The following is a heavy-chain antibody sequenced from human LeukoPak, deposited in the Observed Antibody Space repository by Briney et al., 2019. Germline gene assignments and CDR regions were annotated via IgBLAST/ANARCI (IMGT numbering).Heavy chain of an antibody. CDR1: GFXXSXXX. J-gene: IGHJ4*02. CDR3: ARSAAARRGLYFDY. Sequence: GESLKISCKGSGFXXSXXXIXXXXXXPXKXXEXXGXIYPGDSDTRYSPSFQGQVTISADNSITTAYLQWSSLKASDTAVYYCARSAAARRGLYFDYWGQGTLVTISS. CDR2: IYPGDSDT. V-gene: IGHV5-51*01. D-gene: IGHD6-6*01.